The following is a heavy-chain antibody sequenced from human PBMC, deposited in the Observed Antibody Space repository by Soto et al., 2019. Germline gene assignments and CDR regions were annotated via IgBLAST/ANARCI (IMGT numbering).Heavy chain of an antibody. J-gene: IGHJ4*02. CDR3: VRDSPIGSTYSGYDGIDY. V-gene: IGHV1-69*08. D-gene: IGHD5-12*01. Sequence: QVQLVQSGAEVKKPGSSVKVSCKASGGTFSSDIITWVRQAPGQGLEWLGRIIPLLDIANYAQKFQGRVTITADKSTSTVYMELNSLRSEDTAVYYCVRDSPIGSTYSGYDGIDYWGQGTLVTVSS. CDR2: IIPLLDIA. CDR1: GGTFSSDI.